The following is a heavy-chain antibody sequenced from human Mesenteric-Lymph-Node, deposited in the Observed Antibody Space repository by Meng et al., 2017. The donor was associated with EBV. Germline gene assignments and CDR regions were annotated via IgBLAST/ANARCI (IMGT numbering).Heavy chain of an antibody. D-gene: IGHD3-16*01. CDR3: VHIKFYSLIPF. Sequence: FTESVPTVVNAPPILTLACTFAGFSFTTSGVGLGCVRQPPGKALDWLALIYWDGDKRYSPSLDSRLTITKETFRKQVVVPWTNMDPVETATYYCVHIKFYSLIPFWGQGTLVTVSS. J-gene: IGHJ4*02. V-gene: IGHV2-5*02. CDR1: GFSFTTSGVG. CDR2: IYWDGDK.